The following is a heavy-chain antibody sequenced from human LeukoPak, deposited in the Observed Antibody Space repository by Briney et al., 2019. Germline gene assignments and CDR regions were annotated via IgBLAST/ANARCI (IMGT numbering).Heavy chain of an antibody. CDR1: GYTFTGYY. V-gene: IGHV1-2*02. CDR2: INPNSGGT. D-gene: IGHD2-2*01. CDR3: ARDGKYQLLSDYYYYMDV. Sequence: ASVKVSCKASGYTFTGYYMHWVRQAPGQGLEWMGWINPNSGGTNYAQKFQGRVTMTRDTSISTAYMELSRLRSDDTAVYYCARDGKYQLLSDYYYYMDVWGKGTTVTVSS. J-gene: IGHJ6*03.